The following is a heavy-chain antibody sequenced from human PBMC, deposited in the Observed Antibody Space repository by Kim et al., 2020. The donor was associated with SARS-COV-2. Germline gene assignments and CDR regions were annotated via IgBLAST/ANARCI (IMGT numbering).Heavy chain of an antibody. Sequence: SETLSLTCAVSGGSISSSNWWSWVRQPPGKGLEWIGEIYHSGSTNYNPSLKSRVTISVDKSKNQFSLKLSSVTAADTAVYYCARETYYDILTGPTYGMDVWGQGTTVTVSS. V-gene: IGHV4-4*02. D-gene: IGHD3-9*01. CDR3: ARETYYDILTGPTYGMDV. CDR1: GGSISSSNW. CDR2: IYHSGST. J-gene: IGHJ6*02.